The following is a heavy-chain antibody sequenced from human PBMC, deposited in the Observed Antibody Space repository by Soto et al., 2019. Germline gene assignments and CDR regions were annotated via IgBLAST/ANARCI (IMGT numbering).Heavy chain of an antibody. Sequence: QVQLVQSGAEVKKPGSSVKVSCKASGGTLSSYTISWVRQAPGQGLEWMGRIIPILGIANYAQKFQGRVTITADKSTSTAYMELSSLRSEDTAVYYCASVKEKYYDILTGPFDYWGQGTLVTVSS. CDR3: ASVKEKYYDILTGPFDY. V-gene: IGHV1-69*02. CDR2: IIPILGIA. D-gene: IGHD3-9*01. CDR1: GGTLSSYT. J-gene: IGHJ4*02.